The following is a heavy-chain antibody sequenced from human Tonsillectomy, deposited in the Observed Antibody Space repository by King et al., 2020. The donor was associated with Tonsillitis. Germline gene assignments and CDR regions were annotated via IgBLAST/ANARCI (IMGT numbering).Heavy chain of an antibody. D-gene: IGHD3-3*01. CDR3: AKDVSSDFWRGYFSDSYYYGMDV. J-gene: IGHJ6*02. CDR1: GFSFSNCG. V-gene: IGHV3-30*18. Sequence: VQLVQSGGGVVQPGRSLRLSCAASGFSFSNCGMHWVRQATGKGLEWVTVISYDGSKKYYADSVKGRFTISRDNSENTLYLQMNSLGAEDTAVYYCAKDVSSDFWRGYFSDSYYYGMDVWGQGTTVTVSS. CDR2: ISYDGSKK.